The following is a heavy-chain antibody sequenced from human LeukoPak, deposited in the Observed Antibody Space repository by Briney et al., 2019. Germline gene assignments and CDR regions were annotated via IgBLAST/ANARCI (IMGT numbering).Heavy chain of an antibody. D-gene: IGHD1-26*01. V-gene: IGHV4-39*01. CDR1: GGSISSSSYY. Sequence: PSETLSLTCTVSGGSISSSSYYWGWIRQPPGKGPEWIGSISYSGTTFYNPSLKSRVTISVDTSKNQFSLNLSSVTAADTALYYCARHRSYSGSYSDYWGQGTLVTVSS. J-gene: IGHJ4*02. CDR3: ARHRSYSGSYSDY. CDR2: ISYSGTT.